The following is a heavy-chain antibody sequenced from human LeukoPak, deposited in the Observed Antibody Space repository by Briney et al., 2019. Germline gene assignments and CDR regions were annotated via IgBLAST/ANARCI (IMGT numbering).Heavy chain of an antibody. J-gene: IGHJ4*02. CDR2: IYYSGNT. CDR3: AREGAAAGSGYFDY. CDR1: AGSISSYY. Sequence: SETLSLTCTLSAGSISSYYWSWIRQPPGKGLEWIGYIYYSGNTNYNPSLKSRVTISVDTSNNQFSLKLSSVTAADTAVYYCAREGAAAGSGYFDYWGQGTLVTVSS. V-gene: IGHV4-59*12. D-gene: IGHD6-13*01.